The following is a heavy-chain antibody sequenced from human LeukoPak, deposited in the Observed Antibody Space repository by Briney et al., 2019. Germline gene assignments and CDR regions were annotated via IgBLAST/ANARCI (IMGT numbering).Heavy chain of an antibody. Sequence: SETLSLTCTVSGYSISSGYYWGWIRQPPGKGLEWIGSIYHSGSTYYNPSLKSRVTISVDTSKNQFSLKLSSVTAADTAVYYCAREMVRGNWFDPWGQGTLVTVSS. CDR3: AREMVRGNWFDP. CDR1: GYSISSGYY. D-gene: IGHD3-10*01. CDR2: IYHSGST. J-gene: IGHJ5*02. V-gene: IGHV4-38-2*02.